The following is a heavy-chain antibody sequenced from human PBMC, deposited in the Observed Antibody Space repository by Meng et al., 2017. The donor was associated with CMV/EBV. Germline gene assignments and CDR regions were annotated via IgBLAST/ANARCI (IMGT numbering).Heavy chain of an antibody. D-gene: IGHD2-2*01. V-gene: IGHV1-69*05. CDR2: IIPIFGTA. CDR1: GGTFSSYA. J-gene: IGHJ6*02. CDR3: ARDAGYCSSTSCEHYYGMDV. Sequence: SVKVSCKASGGTFSSYAISLVRQAPGQGLEWMGGIIPIFGTANYAQKFQGRVTITTDESTSTAYMELSSLRSEDTAVYYCARDAGYCSSTSCEHYYGMDVWGQGTTVTVSS.